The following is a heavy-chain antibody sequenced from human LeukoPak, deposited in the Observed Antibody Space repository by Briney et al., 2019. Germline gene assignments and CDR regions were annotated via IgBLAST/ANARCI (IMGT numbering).Heavy chain of an antibody. V-gene: IGHV1-2*02. CDR1: GYTFTGFY. CDR3: ARARRIAVAGTSLPGGRFDV. Sequence: ASVKVSCKASGYTFTGFYMHWVRQAPGQGLEWMGWINTNSGGTNYAQKFQGRVTMTRDTSISTAYMELSRLRSDDTAMYYCARARRIAVAGTSLPGGRFDVWGQGTTVTVSS. J-gene: IGHJ6*02. CDR2: INTNSGGT. D-gene: IGHD6-19*01.